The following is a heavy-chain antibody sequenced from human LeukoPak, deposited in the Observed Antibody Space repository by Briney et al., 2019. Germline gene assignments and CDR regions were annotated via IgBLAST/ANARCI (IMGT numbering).Heavy chain of an antibody. V-gene: IGHV4-61*08. J-gene: IGHJ4*02. CDR3: ARAYDFWSGYYTGTRGHYFDY. D-gene: IGHD3-3*01. CDR2: IYYSGST. CDR1: GGSISSGGYY. Sequence: SQTLSLTCTVSGGSISSGGYYWSWIRQPPGKGLEWIGYIYYSGSTNYNPSLKSRVTISVDTSKNQFSLKLSSVTAADAAVYYCARAYDFWSGYYTGTRGHYFDYWGQGTLVTVSS.